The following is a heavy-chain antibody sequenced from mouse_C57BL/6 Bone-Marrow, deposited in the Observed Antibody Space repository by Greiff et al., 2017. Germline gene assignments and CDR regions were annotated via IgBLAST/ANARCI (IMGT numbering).Heavy chain of an antibody. Sequence: VQLVESGPELVKPGASVKLSCKASGYTFTSYDINWVKQRPGQGLEWIGWIYPRDGSTKYNEKFKGKATLTVDTSSSTAYMELHSLTSEDSAVYFCARDFYYDYDDYAMDYWGQGTSVTVSS. J-gene: IGHJ4*01. D-gene: IGHD2-4*01. V-gene: IGHV1-85*01. CDR1: GYTFTSYD. CDR2: IYPRDGST. CDR3: ARDFYYDYDDYAMDY.